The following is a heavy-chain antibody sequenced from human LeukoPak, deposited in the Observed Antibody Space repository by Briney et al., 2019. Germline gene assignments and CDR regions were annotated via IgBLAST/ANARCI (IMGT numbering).Heavy chain of an antibody. J-gene: IGHJ6*02. Sequence: LTCAVYGGSFSGYYWSWIRQAPVKGLEWVSYISSSGSTIYYADSVKGRFTISRDNAKNSLYLQMNSLRAEDTAVYYCARDGSGVSAIFGVVMDITYYYYGMDVWGQGTTVTVSS. D-gene: IGHD3-3*01. CDR2: ISSSGSTI. CDR3: ARDGSGVSAIFGVVMDITYYYYGMDV. V-gene: IGHV3-11*01. CDR1: GGSFSGYY.